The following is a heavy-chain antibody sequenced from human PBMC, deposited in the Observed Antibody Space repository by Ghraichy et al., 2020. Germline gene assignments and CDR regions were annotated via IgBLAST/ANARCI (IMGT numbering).Heavy chain of an antibody. CDR2: IYFTGST. J-gene: IGHJ5*01. CDR1: GGSISPYY. Sequence: ESLNISCTVSGGSISPYYWSWIRQPAGKGLDWIGRIYFTGSTNYNPSLKSRLTMSVDTSKNQFSLKVSSVTAADTAVYYCAKGPAGSLKDWFDSWGQGTLVTVSS. V-gene: IGHV4-4*07. D-gene: IGHD2-2*01. CDR3: AKGPAGSLKDWFDS.